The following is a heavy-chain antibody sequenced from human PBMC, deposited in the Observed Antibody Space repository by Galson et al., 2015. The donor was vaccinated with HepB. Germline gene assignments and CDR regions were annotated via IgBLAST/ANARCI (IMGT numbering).Heavy chain of an antibody. CDR2: IDPSDSYT. Sequence: QSGAEVKKPGESLRISCKGSGYSFTSYWISWVRQMPGKGLEWMGRIDPSDSYTNYSPSFQGHVTISADKSISTAYLQWSSLKASDTAMYYCARLTPSSGWYLEYYYGMDVWGQGTTVTVSS. CDR1: GYSFTSYW. D-gene: IGHD6-19*01. V-gene: IGHV5-10-1*01. CDR3: ARLTPSSGWYLEYYYGMDV. J-gene: IGHJ6*02.